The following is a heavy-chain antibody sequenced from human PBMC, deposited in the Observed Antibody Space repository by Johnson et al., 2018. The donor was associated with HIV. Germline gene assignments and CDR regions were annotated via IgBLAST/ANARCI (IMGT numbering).Heavy chain of an antibody. CDR1: GFTFSSYA. Sequence: QVQLVESGGGVVQPGRSLRLSCAASGFTFSSYAMHWVRQAPGKGLAWVAVISYDGSNKYYADSVKGRFTISRDNSKNTLYLQMNSLRAEDTAVYYCARPEINCSSTSCQKAGAFDIWGQGTMVTVSS. D-gene: IGHD2-2*01. CDR2: ISYDGSNK. CDR3: ARPEINCSSTSCQKAGAFDI. J-gene: IGHJ3*02. V-gene: IGHV3-30-3*01.